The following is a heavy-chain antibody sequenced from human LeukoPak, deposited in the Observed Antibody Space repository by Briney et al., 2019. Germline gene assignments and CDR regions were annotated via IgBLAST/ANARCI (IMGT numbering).Heavy chain of an antibody. CDR3: AKFQDSSSWPYYYYGMDV. CDR2: ISGSGGST. D-gene: IGHD6-13*01. CDR1: GFTFSSYA. Sequence: GGSLRLSCAASGFTFSSYAMSWVRQAPGKGLEWVSAISGSGGSTYYADSVKGRFTISRGNSKNTLYLQMNSLRAGDTAVYYCAKFQDSSSWPYYYYGMDVWGQGTTVTVSS. V-gene: IGHV3-23*01. J-gene: IGHJ6*02.